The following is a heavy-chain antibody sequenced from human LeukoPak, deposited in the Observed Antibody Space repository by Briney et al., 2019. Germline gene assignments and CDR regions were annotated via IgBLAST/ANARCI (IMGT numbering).Heavy chain of an antibody. CDR1: GGSISSGGYY. V-gene: IGHV4-31*03. CDR3: ARVGRTVPAAIANFFDY. D-gene: IGHD2-2*02. J-gene: IGHJ4*02. CDR2: IYYSGST. Sequence: SETLSLTCTVSGGSISSGGYYWSWIRRHPGKGLEWIGYIYYSGSTYYNPSLKSRVTISVDTSKNQFSLKLSSVTAADTAVYYCARVGRTVPAAIANFFDYWGQGTLVTVSS.